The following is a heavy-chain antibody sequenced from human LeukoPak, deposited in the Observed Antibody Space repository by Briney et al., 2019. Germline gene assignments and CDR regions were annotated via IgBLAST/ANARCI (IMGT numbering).Heavy chain of an antibody. D-gene: IGHD2-2*03. J-gene: IGHJ4*02. Sequence: GGTLRLSCSASGFTFTTYGMNWVRQAPGKGLEWVSGIGGSGTRTYYADSVKGRFSISRDNSKNTLYLQMNSLRDEDTAVYYCARDSHWILFDDWGQGTLVTVSS. CDR2: IGGSGTRT. V-gene: IGHV3-23*01. CDR3: ARDSHWILFDD. CDR1: GFTFTTYG.